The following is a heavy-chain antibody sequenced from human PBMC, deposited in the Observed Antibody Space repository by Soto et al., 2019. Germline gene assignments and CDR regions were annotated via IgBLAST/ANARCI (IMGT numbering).Heavy chain of an antibody. CDR1: GYTFTSYG. J-gene: IGHJ6*02. CDR2: ISAYNGNT. Sequence: ASVNVSCKASGYTFTSYGISWVRQAPGQGLEWMGWISAYNGNTNYAQKLQGRVTMTTDTSTSTAYMELRSLRSDDTAVYYRARVAYGDYYGANYGMDVWGQGTTVTVSS. V-gene: IGHV1-18*01. D-gene: IGHD4-17*01. CDR3: ARVAYGDYYGANYGMDV.